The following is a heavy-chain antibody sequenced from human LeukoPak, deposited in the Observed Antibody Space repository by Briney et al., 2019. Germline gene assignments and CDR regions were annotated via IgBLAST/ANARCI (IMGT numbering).Heavy chain of an antibody. J-gene: IGHJ4*02. CDR3: AKGQEGDGYNYGLYYFDY. CDR2: ISYDGSNK. CDR1: GFTFSSYG. D-gene: IGHD5-24*01. Sequence: PGGSLRLSCAASGFTFSSYGMHWVRQAPGKGLEWVAVISYDGSNKYYADSVKGRFTISRDNSKNTPYLQMNSLRAEDTAVYYCAKGQEGDGYNYGLYYFDYWGQGTLVTVSS. V-gene: IGHV3-30*18.